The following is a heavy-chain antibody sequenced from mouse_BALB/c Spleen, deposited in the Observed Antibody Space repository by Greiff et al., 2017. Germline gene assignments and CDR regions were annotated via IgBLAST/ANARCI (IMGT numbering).Heavy chain of an antibody. CDR2: IWAGGST. CDR1: GFSLTSYG. J-gene: IGHJ4*01. D-gene: IGHD2-4*01. Sequence: QVQLKESGPGLVAPSQSLSITCTVSGFSLTSYGVHWVRQPPGKGLEWLGVIWAGGSTNYDSALMSRLSISKDNSKSQVFLKMNSLQTDDTAMYYGARGEPMITGAYAMDYWGQGTSVTVSS. CDR3: ARGEPMITGAYAMDY. V-gene: IGHV2-9*02.